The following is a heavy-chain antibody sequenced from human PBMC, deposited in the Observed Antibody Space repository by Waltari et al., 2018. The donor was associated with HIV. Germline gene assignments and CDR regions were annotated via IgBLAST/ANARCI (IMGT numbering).Heavy chain of an antibody. CDR1: GVTSRGST. D-gene: IGHD4-17*01. J-gene: IGHJ6*02. V-gene: IGHV3-48*04. CDR2: ISSSTI. Sequence: EVQLVESGGGLVKPGGSLGLSCAASGVTSRGSTMTWVRQAPGKGLEWVSYISSSTIYYADSVKGRFTISRDNAKNSLYLQMNTLRAEDTAVYYCAGRSHGDFPSYYYYVMDVWGQGTTVTVSS. CDR3: AGRSHGDFPSYYYYVMDV.